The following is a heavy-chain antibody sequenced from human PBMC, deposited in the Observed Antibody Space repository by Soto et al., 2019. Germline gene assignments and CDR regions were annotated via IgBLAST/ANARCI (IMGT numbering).Heavy chain of an antibody. CDR3: ARDNLGYCSGGSCYSFFFDY. CDR1: GGTFSSYA. V-gene: IGHV1-69*01. Sequence: QVQLVQSGAEVKKPGSSVKVSCEASGGTFSSYAISWVRQAPGQGLEWMGGIIPIFGTANYAQKFQGRVTITADESTSTAYMELSSLRSEDTAVYYCARDNLGYCSGGSCYSFFFDYWGQGTLVTVSS. D-gene: IGHD2-15*01. J-gene: IGHJ4*02. CDR2: IIPIFGTA.